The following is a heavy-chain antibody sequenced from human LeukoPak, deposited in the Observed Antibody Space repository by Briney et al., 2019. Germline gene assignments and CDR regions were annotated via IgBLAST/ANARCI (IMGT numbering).Heavy chain of an antibody. CDR2: IWYDGSNK. D-gene: IGHD3-22*01. Sequence: GGSLRLSCAASGFTFSSYGMRWVRQAPGKGLEWVAVIWYDGSNKYYADSVKGQFTISRDNSKNTLYLQMNTLRAEDTAVYYCARERKGSSGYSYYYYYYGMDVWGQGTTVTVSS. V-gene: IGHV3-33*01. J-gene: IGHJ6*02. CDR3: ARERKGSSGYSYYYYYYGMDV. CDR1: GFTFSSYG.